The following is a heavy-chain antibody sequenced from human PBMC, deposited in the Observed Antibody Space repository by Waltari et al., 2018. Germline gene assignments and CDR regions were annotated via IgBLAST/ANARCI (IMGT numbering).Heavy chain of an antibody. J-gene: IGHJ4*02. CDR2: INQDGSDK. CDR3: ARENGWSFDN. CDR1: GFTFNYDW. D-gene: IGHD6-19*01. V-gene: IGHV3-7*01. Sequence: EVQLVESGGGLVQPGGSLRLSCAASGFTFNYDWMRWVRQAPGKGREWVDKINQDGSDKSYVDSVKGRFTISRDKGEKSLYMQMSSLRAEDTAVYYCARENGWSFDNWGQGTLVTVSS.